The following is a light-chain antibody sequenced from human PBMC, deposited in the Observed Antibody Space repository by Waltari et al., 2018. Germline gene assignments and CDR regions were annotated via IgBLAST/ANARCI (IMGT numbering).Light chain of an antibody. CDR1: QSISIY. Sequence: EIVMTQSPATLSVSPGERATLSCRASQSISIYLAWFQQKPGQAPRLLIYHASTRATGIPARLSGSGSGTEFTLTISSLQSEDFAVYHCLQYNHWPPWTFGQGTKVEIK. V-gene: IGKV3-15*01. CDR2: HAS. J-gene: IGKJ1*01. CDR3: LQYNHWPPWT.